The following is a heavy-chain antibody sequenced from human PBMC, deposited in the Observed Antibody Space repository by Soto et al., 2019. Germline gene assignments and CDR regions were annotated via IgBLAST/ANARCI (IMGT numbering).Heavy chain of an antibody. CDR1: GCTFRSYT. J-gene: IGHJ4*02. CDR3: ALGRYVLEGLFWLDY. V-gene: IGHV1-69*02. Sequence: QVPLVQSGAEVKKPGSSVKVSCKASGCTFRSYTISWVRQAPGQGIEWMGRIIPILGIANYAQKFQGRVTITADKSTSTSYMELSSLRSEDTAVYYCALGRYVLEGLFWLDYWGQGTLVTFSA. CDR2: IIPILGIA. D-gene: IGHD3-3*01.